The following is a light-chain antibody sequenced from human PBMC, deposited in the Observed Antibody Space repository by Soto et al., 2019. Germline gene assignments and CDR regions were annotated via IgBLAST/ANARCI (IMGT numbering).Light chain of an antibody. Sequence: DIQMTQPPSSVSASVGDRVTITCRASQGISDWLAWYQQKPGKAPKLLIYAASTLQSGVPSRFSGSRSGTDFTLTISSLQPEDFATYYCQHADSFPLITFGQGTRLEIK. CDR3: QHADSFPLIT. CDR1: QGISDW. CDR2: AAS. V-gene: IGKV1-12*01. J-gene: IGKJ5*01.